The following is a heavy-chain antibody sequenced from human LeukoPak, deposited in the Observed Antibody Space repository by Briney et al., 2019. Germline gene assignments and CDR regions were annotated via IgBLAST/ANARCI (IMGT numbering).Heavy chain of an antibody. CDR2: ISSSSSYI. J-gene: IGHJ6*03. Sequence: GGSLRLSCAASGFTFSSYSMNWVRQAPWKGLEWVSSISSSSSYIYYADSVKGRFTISRDNAKNSLYLQMNSLRAEDTAVYYCARDSVPADYYYYMDVWGKGTTVTVSS. V-gene: IGHV3-21*01. CDR1: GFTFSSYS. D-gene: IGHD2-2*01. CDR3: ARDSVPADYYYYMDV.